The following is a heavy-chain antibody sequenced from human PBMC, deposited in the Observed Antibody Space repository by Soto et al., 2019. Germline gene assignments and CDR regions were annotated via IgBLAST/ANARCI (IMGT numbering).Heavy chain of an antibody. V-gene: IGHV3-30-3*01. J-gene: IGHJ4*02. D-gene: IGHD3-16*01. CDR3: ARAGEYREFDY. CDR2: ISYDGSKK. CDR1: GFTFSNYA. Sequence: GESLKISCAASGFTFSNYAIHWVRQAPGKGLEWVAVISYDGSKKYYADSVKGRFTISRDNSKSTLYLQMNSLRVEDTAVYYCARAGEYREFDYWGQGTPVTVSS.